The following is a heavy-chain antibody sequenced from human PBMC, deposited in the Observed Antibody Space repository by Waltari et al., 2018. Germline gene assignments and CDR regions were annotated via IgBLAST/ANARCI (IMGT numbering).Heavy chain of an antibody. CDR2: THFSGST. D-gene: IGHD5-12*01. V-gene: IGHV4-39*01. J-gene: IGHJ4*02. CDR3: ARHYGYSINLPLDY. Sequence: QLQLQESGPGLVKPSETLSLTCPVSGGSIGNSGYYWGWIRQTPGKVLDWIGSTHFSGSTYYNPSLQSRVIISVDTAKNQFSLQRSSVTAADTAVYYCARHYGYSINLPLDYWGQGILVTVSS. CDR1: GGSIGNSGYY.